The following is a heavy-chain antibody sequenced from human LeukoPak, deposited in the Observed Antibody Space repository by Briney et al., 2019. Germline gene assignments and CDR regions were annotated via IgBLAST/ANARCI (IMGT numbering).Heavy chain of an antibody. D-gene: IGHD2-21*01. CDR2: ISGSGGST. J-gene: IGHJ4*02. Sequence: PGGSLRLSCAASGFTFSSYAMSWVRQAPGKGLEWVSAISGSGGSTYYAASVKGRFTISRDNSKNTLYLQMDSLRAEDTGVYYCAKVGVSGPHFDYWGQGTLVTVSS. CDR1: GFTFSSYA. CDR3: AKVGVSGPHFDY. V-gene: IGHV3-23*01.